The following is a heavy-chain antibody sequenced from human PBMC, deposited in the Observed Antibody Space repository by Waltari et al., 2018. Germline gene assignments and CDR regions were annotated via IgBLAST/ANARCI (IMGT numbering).Heavy chain of an antibody. CDR2: MNPLSGNT. CDR3: ARAVRDQLLSDP. Sequence: QVQLVQSGPEVKKPGASVRVSCRASGYSFTTYDITWVRLAPGQGLEWMGWMNPLSGNTGYAQTFQGRVSMTGDPSINTANMELSGLTIDDTAVYYCARAVRDQLLSDPWGQGTLVAVSS. CDR1: GYSFTTYD. D-gene: IGHD2-2*01. J-gene: IGHJ5*02. V-gene: IGHV1-8*02.